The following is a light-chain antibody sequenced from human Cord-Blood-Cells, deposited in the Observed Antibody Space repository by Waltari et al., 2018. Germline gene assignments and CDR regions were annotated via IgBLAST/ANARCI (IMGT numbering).Light chain of an antibody. CDR2: GAS. CDR1: QSVSSN. Sequence: EIVMTQSPATLSVSPGERATLSCRANQSVSSNLAWYQQKPGQAPRLLIDGASTRATGIPARFSGSGSGTEFTLTISSLQSEDFAVYYCQQYNNWPRTFGQGTKVEIK. V-gene: IGKV3-15*01. CDR3: QQYNNWPRT. J-gene: IGKJ1*01.